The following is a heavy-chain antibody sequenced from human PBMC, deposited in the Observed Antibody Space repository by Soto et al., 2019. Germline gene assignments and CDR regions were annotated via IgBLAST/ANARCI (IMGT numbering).Heavy chain of an antibody. D-gene: IGHD3-10*01. CDR3: ARSLGSGSYRYYYSYGMDV. J-gene: IGHJ6*02. CDR2: IYPGDSDT. CDR1: GYIFTRYW. V-gene: IGHV5-51*01. Sequence: SCKVCGKGSGYIFTRYWIVQVRQMPWKGLEWMGIIYPGDSDTRYSPSFQGQVTISADKSISTAYLQLSSLKASDTAMYYCARSLGSGSYRYYYSYGMDVWGQGTKVTVYS.